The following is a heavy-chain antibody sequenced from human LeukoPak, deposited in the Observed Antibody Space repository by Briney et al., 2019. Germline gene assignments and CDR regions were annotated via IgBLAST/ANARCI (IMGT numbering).Heavy chain of an antibody. CDR3: ARVCTSWSDAFDI. CDR2: ISSSSSYI. V-gene: IGHV3-21*03. Sequence: GGSLRLSCAASGFTFSSYSMNWVRQAPGKGLEWVSSISSSSSYIYYADSVKGRFTISRDNAKNSLYLQMNSLRAEDTAVYYCARVCTSWSDAFDIWGQGTMVTVSS. CDR1: GFTFSSYS. J-gene: IGHJ3*02. D-gene: IGHD6-13*01.